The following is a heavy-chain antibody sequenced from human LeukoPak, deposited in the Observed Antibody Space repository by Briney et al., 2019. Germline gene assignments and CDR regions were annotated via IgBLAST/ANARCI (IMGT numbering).Heavy chain of an antibody. Sequence: GGALRLSCAASGFTFSSYAMSWVRQAPGKGLEWVSAISGSGGSTYYADSVRGRFTISRDNSKNTLYLQMNRLRAEDTAVYYCAKSRGRITMVRGVIDYWGQGTLVTVSS. D-gene: IGHD3-10*01. V-gene: IGHV3-23*01. CDR3: AKSRGRITMVRGVIDY. CDR1: GFTFSSYA. CDR2: ISGSGGST. J-gene: IGHJ4*02.